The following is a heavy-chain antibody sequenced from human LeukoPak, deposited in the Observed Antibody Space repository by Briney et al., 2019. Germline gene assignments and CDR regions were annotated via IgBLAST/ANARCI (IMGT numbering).Heavy chain of an antibody. Sequence: SETLSLTCTVSGGSLSSYYWSWIRQPAGKGLEWIGRIYTSGSTNYNPSLKSRVTMSVDTSKNQFSLKLSSVTAADTAVYYCVSYYYDSSGYYVDYWGQGTLVTVSS. J-gene: IGHJ4*02. V-gene: IGHV4-4*07. CDR1: GGSLSSYY. CDR2: IYTSGST. D-gene: IGHD3-22*01. CDR3: VSYYYDSSGYYVDY.